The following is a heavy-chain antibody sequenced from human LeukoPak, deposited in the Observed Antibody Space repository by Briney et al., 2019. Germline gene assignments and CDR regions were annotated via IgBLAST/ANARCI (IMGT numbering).Heavy chain of an antibody. V-gene: IGHV3-43*02. Sequence: GGSLRLSCAASGFTFSSHAMHWVRQAPGQGLEWVSLISEDGGSTYYADSVKGRFTISRDNSKNSLYLQMNRLRTEDTALYYCAKDTRIAAAGAFDYWGQGTLVTVSS. J-gene: IGHJ4*02. CDR2: ISEDGGST. CDR1: GFTFSSHA. D-gene: IGHD6-13*01. CDR3: AKDTRIAAAGAFDY.